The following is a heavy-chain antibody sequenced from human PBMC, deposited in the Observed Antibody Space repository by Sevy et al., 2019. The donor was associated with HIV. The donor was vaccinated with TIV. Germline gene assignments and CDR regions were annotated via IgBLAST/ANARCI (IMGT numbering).Heavy chain of an antibody. CDR1: GYTFTSYG. V-gene: IGHV1-18*04. J-gene: IGHJ5*02. D-gene: IGHD2-21*02. Sequence: ASVKVSCKASGYTFTSYGISWVRQAPGQGLEWMGWISAYNGNTNYAQKLQGRVTMTTDTSTSPAYMELRSLRSDDTAVYYCARAPRLGCGRGGDCYPTHFDPWGQGTLVTVSS. CDR2: ISAYNGNT. CDR3: ARAPRLGCGRGGDCYPTHFDP.